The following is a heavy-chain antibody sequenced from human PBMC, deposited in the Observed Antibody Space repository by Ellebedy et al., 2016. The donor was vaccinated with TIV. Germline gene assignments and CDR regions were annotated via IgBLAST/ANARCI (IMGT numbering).Heavy chain of an antibody. CDR1: GYSFTSYW. V-gene: IGHV5-51*01. J-gene: IGHJ5*02. D-gene: IGHD1-7*01. Sequence: GESLKISCKGSGYSFTSYWIGSVRQMPGKGLEWMGIISPGDSDTRYSPSFQGQVTISADKSISTAYLQWSSLKASDTAMYYCARTALTGTTVRWFAPWGQGTLVTVSS. CDR3: ARTALTGTTVRWFAP. CDR2: ISPGDSDT.